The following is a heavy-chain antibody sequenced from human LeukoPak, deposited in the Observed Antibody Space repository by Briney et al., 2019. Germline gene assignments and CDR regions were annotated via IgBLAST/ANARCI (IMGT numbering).Heavy chain of an antibody. CDR2: IYSSGST. J-gene: IGHJ3*02. CDR1: GGSISSNY. Sequence: SETLSLTCTVSGGSISSNYWNWIWQPPGKGLEWIGYIYSSGSTNYNPSLKSRVTMSVDTSKNQFSLKLMSVTAADTAVYYCARQRLGEISLTAFDIWGRGTMVTVSS. D-gene: IGHD3-16*02. V-gene: IGHV4-4*09. CDR3: ARQRLGEISLTAFDI.